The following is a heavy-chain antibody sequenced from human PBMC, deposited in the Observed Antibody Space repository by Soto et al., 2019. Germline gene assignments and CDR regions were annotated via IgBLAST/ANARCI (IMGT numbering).Heavy chain of an antibody. D-gene: IGHD1-26*01. J-gene: IGHJ4*02. CDR1: GFTFTRAY. V-gene: IGHV3-15*01. Sequence: EVQLVESGGGLVEPGGSIRLSCAASGFTFTRAYMTWVRQAPGKGLEWVGRIKGSHAGGTTDYATSVKGRFTISRDDSKNTMYLQMSSLKSEDTSVYDCATEGGYPGSNFYGAYWGQGTLVTVSS. CDR2: IKGSHAGGTT. CDR3: ATEGGYPGSNFYGAY.